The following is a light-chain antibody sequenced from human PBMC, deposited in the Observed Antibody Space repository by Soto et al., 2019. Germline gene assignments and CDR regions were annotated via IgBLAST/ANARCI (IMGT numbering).Light chain of an antibody. CDR1: ENLNTN. CDR3: QQYKNWPPWT. V-gene: IGKV3-15*01. CDR2: GAS. J-gene: IGKJ1*01. Sequence: EIVMTQSPGTLSVSPGERATLSCRASENLNTNLAWYQQRPGQAPRLLIYGASTRATGVPARFTGRGSGTDFTLTISSLQFEDFAVYFCQQYKNWPPWTFGQGTKVDI.